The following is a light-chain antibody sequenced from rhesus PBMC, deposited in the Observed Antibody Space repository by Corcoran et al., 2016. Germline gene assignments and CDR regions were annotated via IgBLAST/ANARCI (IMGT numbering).Light chain of an antibody. Sequence: DIQMTQSPSSLSASVGDTVTITCRASQGINLYLSWYQQKSGRAPKSLFYYASDLETGVPSRFSGSGSGREYTLTIRSLQPEDVATYYCLQYYNSPYKFGQGTKVEIK. CDR1: QGINLY. J-gene: IGKJ2*01. CDR2: YAS. V-gene: IGKV1-66*01. CDR3: LQYYNSPYK.